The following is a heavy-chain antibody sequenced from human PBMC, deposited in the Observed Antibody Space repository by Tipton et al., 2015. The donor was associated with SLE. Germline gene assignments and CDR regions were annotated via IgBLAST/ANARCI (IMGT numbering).Heavy chain of an antibody. CDR3: ARSTRSYFFDV. V-gene: IGHV4-34*01. CDR1: DGSFSTYY. Sequence: TLSLTCDLYDGSFSTYYWSWVRQSPGKGLEWIGEINHSGSTNYNPSLKSRGTISLDTSTNQFSLKLTSVTAADTAVYYCARSTRSYFFDVWGQGTMVTVSS. J-gene: IGHJ3*01. D-gene: IGHD3-10*01. CDR2: INHSGST.